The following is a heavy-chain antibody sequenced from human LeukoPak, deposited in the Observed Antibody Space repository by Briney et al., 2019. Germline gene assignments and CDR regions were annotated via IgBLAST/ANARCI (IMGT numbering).Heavy chain of an antibody. V-gene: IGHV3-48*02. D-gene: IGHD2-15*01. J-gene: IGHJ4*02. CDR1: GFSFSRFG. CDR2: ISSTSGAV. CDR3: AQKGGTDH. Sequence: GGSLRLSCAASGFSFSRFGMNWVRQAPGKGLEWISYISSTSGAVYYADSVKGRFTISRDNAKNSLYLQMSSLRNEDTAIYYCAQKGGTDHWGQGTLVTVSS.